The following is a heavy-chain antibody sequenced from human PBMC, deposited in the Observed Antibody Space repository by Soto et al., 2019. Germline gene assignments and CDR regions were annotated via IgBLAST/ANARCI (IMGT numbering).Heavy chain of an antibody. V-gene: IGHV3-30-3*01. CDR2: ISYDGSNK. J-gene: IGHJ6*02. D-gene: IGHD3-22*01. CDR3: ARDGNVYYDSSGYYYLDYGMDV. CDR1: GFTFSSYA. Sequence: GGSLRLSCAASGFTFSSYAMHWVRQAPGKGLGWVAVISYDGSNKYYADSVKGRFTISRDNSKNTLYLQMNSLRAEETAVYYCARDGNVYYDSSGYYYLDYGMDVWGQGTTVTVSS.